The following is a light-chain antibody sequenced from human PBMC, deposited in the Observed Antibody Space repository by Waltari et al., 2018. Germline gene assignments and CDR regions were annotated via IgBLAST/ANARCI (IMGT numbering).Light chain of an antibody. J-gene: IGKJ2*01. CDR1: QTIDAY. CDR2: TAS. CDR3: QQTYSVPYT. V-gene: IGKV1-39*01. Sequence: DIQMTQFPSSLSASVGDNITISCRASQTIDAYLNWYQQRPPKAPKLLMYTASRLQSWAPSRFSGSGSGTVFTLNVSSLQPEDFATYYCQQTYSVPYTFGQGTKVEIK.